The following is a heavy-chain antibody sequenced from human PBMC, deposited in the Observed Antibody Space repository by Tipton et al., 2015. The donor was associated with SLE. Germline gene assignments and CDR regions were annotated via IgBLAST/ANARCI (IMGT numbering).Heavy chain of an antibody. CDR2: MNPNSGDA. Sequence: QLVQSGAEVKKPGASVKVSCKASGYTFTSYDINWVRQATGQGLEWMGWMNPNSGDAGYALKFQGRVTMTRNISKSTAYMDLSRLRCDDTAVYYCARVPHCSSTSCYFDYWGQGTLVTVSS. V-gene: IGHV1-8*01. CDR3: ARVPHCSSTSCYFDY. J-gene: IGHJ4*02. CDR1: GYTFTSYD. D-gene: IGHD2-2*01.